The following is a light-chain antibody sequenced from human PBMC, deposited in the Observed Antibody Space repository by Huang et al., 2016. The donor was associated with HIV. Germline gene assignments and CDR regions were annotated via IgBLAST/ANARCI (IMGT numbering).Light chain of an antibody. Sequence: DIQMTQSPSSLSPSVGDRVTITCRASQRISTYLNWYQQKPGKAPKLLIFAASTLQSGVPSTFSGSGSGTDFTLTISSLQPEDFATYYCQQTYSTAITFGQGTRLEIK. J-gene: IGKJ5*01. CDR2: AAS. V-gene: IGKV1-39*01. CDR3: QQTYSTAIT. CDR1: QRISTY.